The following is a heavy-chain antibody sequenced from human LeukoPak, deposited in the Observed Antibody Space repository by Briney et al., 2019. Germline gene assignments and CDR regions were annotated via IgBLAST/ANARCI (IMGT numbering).Heavy chain of an antibody. V-gene: IGHV3-21*01. D-gene: IGHD4-17*01. J-gene: IGHJ5*02. Sequence: GGSLRLSCAASGFTFSSYSMNWVRQAPGKGLEWVSSISSSSSYIYYADSVKGRFTISRDNAKNSLYLEMNSLRAEDTAVYYCARDRVGDYPPFDPWGQGTLVTVSS. CDR1: GFTFSSYS. CDR2: ISSSSSYI. CDR3: ARDRVGDYPPFDP.